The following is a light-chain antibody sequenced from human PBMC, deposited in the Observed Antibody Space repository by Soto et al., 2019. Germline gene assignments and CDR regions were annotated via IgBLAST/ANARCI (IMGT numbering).Light chain of an antibody. CDR1: QSVSSY. J-gene: IGKJ5*01. CDR2: GAS. CDR3: QQHDILPIT. Sequence: EIVLTQSPGTLSFSPGQRATVSCRASQSVSSYLAWYPQKPGQAPRLLLFGASTRAAGIPARFSGSGSGTEFTLTISRLEPEDFALYYCQQHDILPITFGQGTRLAIK. V-gene: IGKV3-20*01.